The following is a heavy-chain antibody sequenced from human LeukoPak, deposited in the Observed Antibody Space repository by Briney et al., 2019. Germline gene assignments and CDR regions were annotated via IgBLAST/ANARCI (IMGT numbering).Heavy chain of an antibody. V-gene: IGHV1-46*01. CDR1: GYTFTSYY. CDR2: INPSGGST. Sequence: GASVKVSCKASGYTFTSYYMHWVRQAPGQGLEWMGIINPSGGSTSYAQKFQGRVTMTRDTSTSTVYMELSSLRSEDTAVYYCAKARFGTATAVSFDHWGQGTLVTVSS. CDR3: AKARFGTATAVSFDH. J-gene: IGHJ4*02. D-gene: IGHD1/OR15-1a*01.